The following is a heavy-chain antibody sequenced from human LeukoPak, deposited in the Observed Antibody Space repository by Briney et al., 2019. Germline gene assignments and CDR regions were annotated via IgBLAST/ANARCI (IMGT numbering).Heavy chain of an antibody. CDR3: AKDIGDFDWLLWQGFDI. V-gene: IGHV3-7*03. Sequence: PGGSLRLSCAASGFTFSSYWMSWVRQAPGKGLEWVANIKQDGSEKYYADSVKGRFTISRDNAKNSLYLQMNSLRAEDTGFYYCAKDIGDFDWLLWQGFDIWGQGTRVTVSS. D-gene: IGHD3-9*01. CDR2: IKQDGSEK. CDR1: GFTFSSYW. J-gene: IGHJ3*02.